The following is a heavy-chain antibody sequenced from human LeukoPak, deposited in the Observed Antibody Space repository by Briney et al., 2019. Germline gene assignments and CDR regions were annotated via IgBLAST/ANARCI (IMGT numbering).Heavy chain of an antibody. CDR1: GGSISSSSYY. V-gene: IGHV4-39*01. D-gene: IGHD3-22*01. Sequence: SETLSLTCTVSGGSISSSSYYWGWIRQPPGKGLEWIGSIYYSGSTYYNPSLKSRVTISVDTSKNQFSLKLSSVTAADTAVYYCARQTYYYDSSGYGGWGQGTLVTVSS. J-gene: IGHJ4*02. CDR3: ARQTYYYDSSGYGG. CDR2: IYYSGST.